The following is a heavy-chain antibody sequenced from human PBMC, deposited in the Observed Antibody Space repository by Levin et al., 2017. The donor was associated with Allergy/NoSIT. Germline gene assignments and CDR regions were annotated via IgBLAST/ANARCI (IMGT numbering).Heavy chain of an antibody. J-gene: IGHJ5*02. V-gene: IGHV3-30*18. CDR1: GFTFSSYG. CDR3: AKSGSSGWYPNWFDP. Sequence: GGSLRLSCAASGFTFSSYGMHWVRQAPGKGLEWVAVISYDGSNKYYADSVKGRFTISRDNSKNTLYLQMNSLRAEDTAVYYCAKSGSSGWYPNWFDPWGQGTLVTVSS. D-gene: IGHD6-19*01. CDR2: ISYDGSNK.